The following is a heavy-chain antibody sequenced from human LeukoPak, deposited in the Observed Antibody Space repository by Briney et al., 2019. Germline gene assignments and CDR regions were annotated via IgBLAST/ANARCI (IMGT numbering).Heavy chain of an antibody. J-gene: IGHJ6*02. CDR2: INPNSGGT. CDR1: GYTFTGYY. D-gene: IGHD3-3*01. Sequence: ASVKVSCKASGYTFTGYYMHWVRQAPGQGLEWMGWINPNSGGTNYAQKFQGRVTMTRDTSISTAYMELSRLRSDDTAVYYCARDLVPMGGVVIRYYYYGMDVWGQGTTVTVSS. CDR3: ARDLVPMGGVVIRYYYYGMDV. V-gene: IGHV1-2*02.